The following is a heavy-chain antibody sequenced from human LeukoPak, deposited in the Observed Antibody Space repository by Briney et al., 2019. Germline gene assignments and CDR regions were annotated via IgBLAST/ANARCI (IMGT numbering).Heavy chain of an antibody. CDR2: ISYDGSNK. CDR1: GFTFSSYA. J-gene: IGHJ6*02. V-gene: IGHV3-30*04. D-gene: IGHD2-21*02. Sequence: GGSLRLSCAASGFTFSSYAMHWVRQAPGKGLEWVAVISYDGSNKYYADPVKGRFTISRDNSKNTLYLQMNSLRAEDTAVYYCARDGVHCGGDCYSVDYYYGMDVWGQGTTVTVSS. CDR3: ARDGVHCGGDCYSVDYYYGMDV.